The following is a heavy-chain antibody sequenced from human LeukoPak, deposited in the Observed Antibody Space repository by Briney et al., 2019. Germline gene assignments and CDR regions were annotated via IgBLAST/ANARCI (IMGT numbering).Heavy chain of an antibody. CDR3: ARGGYSYGPDDY. D-gene: IGHD5-18*01. Sequence: SETLSLTCTVSGGSISSYYWSWIRQPPGKGLEWIGYIYYSGSTYYNPSLKSRVTISVDTSKNQFSLKLSSVTVADTAVYYCARGGYSYGPDDYWGQGTLVTVSS. J-gene: IGHJ4*02. CDR1: GGSISSYY. CDR2: IYYSGST. V-gene: IGHV4-59*08.